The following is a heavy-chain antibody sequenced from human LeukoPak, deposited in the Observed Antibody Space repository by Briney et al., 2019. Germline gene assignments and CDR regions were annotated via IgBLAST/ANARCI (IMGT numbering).Heavy chain of an antibody. V-gene: IGHV1-18*01. Sequence: GASVKVSCKASGYTFTSYGISWVRQAPGQGLEWMGWISAYNGNTNYAQKLQGRVTMTTDTSTSTAYMELRSLRSDDTAVYYCARASGSYGSEWFDPWGQGTLVTVSS. CDR3: ARASGSYGSEWFDP. CDR1: GYTFTSYG. J-gene: IGHJ5*02. CDR2: ISAYNGNT. D-gene: IGHD1-26*01.